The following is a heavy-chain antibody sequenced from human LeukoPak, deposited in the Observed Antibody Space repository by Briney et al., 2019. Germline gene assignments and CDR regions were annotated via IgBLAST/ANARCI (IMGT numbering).Heavy chain of an antibody. J-gene: IGHJ6*03. CDR1: GDSINSGENY. CDR3: ARGTAYSGSPPPDMDV. D-gene: IGHD6-13*01. Sequence: PSETLSLTCTVSGDSINSGENYWSWIRQPPGKGLEWIGHIYHSGTTYYNPSVKSRMTVSVDTSKNQFSLKLSSVTAADTAVYYCARGTAYSGSPPPDMDVWGKGTTVTVSS. CDR2: IYHSGTT. V-gene: IGHV4-30-4*02.